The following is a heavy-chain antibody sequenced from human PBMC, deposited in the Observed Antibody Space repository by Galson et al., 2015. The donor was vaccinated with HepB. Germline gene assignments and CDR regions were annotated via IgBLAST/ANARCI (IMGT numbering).Heavy chain of an antibody. CDR1: GYTLTELS. V-gene: IGHV1-24*01. CDR3: ATVNGGRYAFDI. Sequence: SVKVSCKVSGYTLTELSMHWVRQAPGKGLEWMGGFDPEDGETIYAQKFQGRVTMTEGTSTDTAYMELSSLRSEDTAVYYCATVNGGRYAFDIWGQGTMVTVSS. CDR2: FDPEDGET. J-gene: IGHJ3*02. D-gene: IGHD3-16*01.